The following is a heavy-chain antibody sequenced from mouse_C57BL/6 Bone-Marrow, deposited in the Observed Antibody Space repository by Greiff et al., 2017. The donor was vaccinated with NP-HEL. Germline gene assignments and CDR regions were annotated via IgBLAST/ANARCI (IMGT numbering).Heavy chain of an antibody. Sequence: VQLQQSGAELAKPGASVKLSCKASGYTFTSYWMHWVKQRPGQGLEWIGYINPSSGYTKYNQKFKDKATLTADQSSSTAYMQLSSLTYEDSAVYYGARDGSSYVPYWYFDVWGTGTTVTVSS. CDR2: INPSSGYT. D-gene: IGHD1-1*01. J-gene: IGHJ1*03. CDR3: ARDGSSYVPYWYFDV. V-gene: IGHV1-7*01. CDR1: GYTFTSYW.